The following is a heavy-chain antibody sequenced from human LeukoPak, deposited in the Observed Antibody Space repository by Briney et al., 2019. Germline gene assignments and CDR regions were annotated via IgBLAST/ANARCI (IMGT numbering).Heavy chain of an antibody. D-gene: IGHD2-2*01. J-gene: IGHJ3*02. CDR2: INSDGSST. CDR3: AVGYCSSTSCYAGESQAATVDASDI. CDR1: GFTFSSYW. Sequence: PGGSLRLSCAASGFTFSSYWMHWVRQAPGKGLVWVSRINSDGSSTSYADSVKGRFTISRDNAKNTLYLQMNSLRAEDTAVYYCAVGYCSSTSCYAGESQAATVDASDIWGQGTMVTVSS. V-gene: IGHV3-74*01.